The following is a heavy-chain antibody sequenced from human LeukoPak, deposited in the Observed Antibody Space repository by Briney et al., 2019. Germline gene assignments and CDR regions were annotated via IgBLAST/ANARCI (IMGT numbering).Heavy chain of an antibody. CDR3: ARHYSSSPSDAFDI. J-gene: IGHJ3*02. CDR2: IIPIFGTA. V-gene: IGHV1-69*06. CDR1: GGTFSSYA. D-gene: IGHD6-6*01. Sequence: SVKVSCKASGGTFSSYAISWVRQAPGQGLEWMGGIIPIFGTANYAQKFQGRVTITADKSTSTAYMELSSLRSEDTAVYYCARHYSSSPSDAFDIWGQGTMVTVSS.